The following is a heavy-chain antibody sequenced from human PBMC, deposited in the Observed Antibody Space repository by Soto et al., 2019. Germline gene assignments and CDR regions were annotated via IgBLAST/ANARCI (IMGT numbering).Heavy chain of an antibody. CDR2: ISSNGDTV. CDR1: EFPFSDYY. Sequence: QVQLVESGGALVKPGGSLRLSCAASEFPFSDYYMSWIRQAPGKGLEWVSCISSNGDTVYYADSMKGRFTISRDNAKNSLYLQLNSLRAEDTAVYYCATDRGWFDYWGQGTLVTVSS. J-gene: IGHJ4*02. V-gene: IGHV3-11*01. CDR3: ATDRGWFDY. D-gene: IGHD3-10*01.